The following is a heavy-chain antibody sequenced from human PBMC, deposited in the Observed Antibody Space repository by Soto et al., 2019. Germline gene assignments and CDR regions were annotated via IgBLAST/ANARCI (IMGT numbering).Heavy chain of an antibody. J-gene: IGHJ4*02. D-gene: IGHD2-2*01. Sequence: QVQLQQWGAGLLKPSETLSLTCAVYGGSFSGYYWTWIRQSPEKGLEWIGEDNHSGTTYYNPSLKTRFTISLHTPKNQFSLKSSSVTAADTAVYYCARGIGYCSSINCYSSRRLRFDSWGQGTLVTVSS. CDR1: GGSFSGYY. CDR3: ARGIGYCSSINCYSSRRLRFDS. V-gene: IGHV4-34*01. CDR2: DNHSGTT.